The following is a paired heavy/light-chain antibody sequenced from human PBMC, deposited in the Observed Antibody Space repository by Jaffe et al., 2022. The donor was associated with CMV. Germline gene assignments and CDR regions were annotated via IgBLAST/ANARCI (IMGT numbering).Heavy chain of an antibody. Sequence: EVQLVESGGGLIQPGGSLRLSCEASGFAVSSHYMSWVRQAPGEGLEWVSLIHRGASAYYADSVKGRFTISRDNSKNTLYVEMNSLTVEDTAVYYCTRVGGYCSGGSCPPRHWYLDIWGRGTLVTVSS. CDR2: IHRGASA. CDR3: TRVGGYCSGGSCPPRHWYLDI. CDR1: GFAVSSHY. J-gene: IGHJ2*01. D-gene: IGHD2-15*01. V-gene: IGHV3-53*01.
Light chain of an antibody. CDR3: AAWDDSLNGVV. V-gene: IGLV1-44*01. J-gene: IGLJ2*01. CDR2: SNN. CDR1: SSNIGSNS. Sequence: QSVLTQPPSASATPGQWVTIACSGSSSNIGSNSVSWYQHLPGTAPKVLIYSNNQRPSGVPDRFSGSKSGTSASLAVSGLQPEDEAAYYCAAWDDSLNGVVFGEGTKLTVL.